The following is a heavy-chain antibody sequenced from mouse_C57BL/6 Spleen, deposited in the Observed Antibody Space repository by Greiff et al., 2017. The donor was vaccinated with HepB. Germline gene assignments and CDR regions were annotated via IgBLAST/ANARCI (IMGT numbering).Heavy chain of an antibody. D-gene: IGHD1-1*01. CDR1: GFTFSDYG. J-gene: IGHJ2*01. Sequence: EVQRVESGGGLVKPGGSLKLSCAASGFTFSDYGMHWVRQAPEKGLEWVAYISSGSSTIYYADTVKGRFTITRDNAKNTLFLQMTSLRSEDTAMYYCARGYYYGSSFDYWGQGTTLTVSS. V-gene: IGHV5-17*01. CDR3: ARGYYYGSSFDY. CDR2: ISSGSSTI.